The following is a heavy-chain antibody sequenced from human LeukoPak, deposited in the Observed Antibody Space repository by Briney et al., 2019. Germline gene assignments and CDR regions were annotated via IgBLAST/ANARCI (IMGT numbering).Heavy chain of an antibody. D-gene: IGHD3-10*01. CDR1: GGSFSGYY. V-gene: IGHV4-34*01. Sequence: SETLSLTCAVYGGSFSGYYWSWIRQPPGKGLEWIGEINHSGSTNYNPSLKSRVTISVDTSKNQFSLKLSSVTAADTAVYYCARSNYYGSGSYYNPSSWFDPWGQGTLVTVSS. CDR3: ARSNYYGSGSYYNPSSWFDP. CDR2: INHSGST. J-gene: IGHJ5*02.